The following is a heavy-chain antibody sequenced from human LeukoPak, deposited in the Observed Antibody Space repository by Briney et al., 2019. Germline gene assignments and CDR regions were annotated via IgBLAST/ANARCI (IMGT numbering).Heavy chain of an antibody. D-gene: IGHD4-11*01. CDR1: RHSLSNSY. CDR2: IYSGDMGGYT. Sequence: GGSLRLSCASPRHSLSNSYMMCSSQAPGKGLEWVSVIYSGDMGGYTYYSDSVKGRFTISRDNFKNTLNLQMNSPRDEDTPVFYCLTVPNCYNGGRDFWGQGTMVTVSS. CDR3: LTVPNCYNGGRDF. J-gene: IGHJ6*02. V-gene: IGHV3-66*01.